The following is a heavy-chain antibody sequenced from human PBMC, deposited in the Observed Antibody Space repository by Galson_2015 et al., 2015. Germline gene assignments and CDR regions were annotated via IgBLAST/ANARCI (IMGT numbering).Heavy chain of an antibody. V-gene: IGHV3-30*18. J-gene: IGHJ4*02. Sequence: SLRLSCAASGFTFSSYGMHWVRQAPGKGLEWVAVISYDGSNKYYADSVKGRFTISRDNSKNTLYLQMNSLRAEDTAVYYYAKGGVPLLWFGELHGYFDYWGQGTLVTVSS. CDR2: ISYDGSNK. CDR3: AKGGVPLLWFGELHGYFDY. D-gene: IGHD3-10*01. CDR1: GFTFSSYG.